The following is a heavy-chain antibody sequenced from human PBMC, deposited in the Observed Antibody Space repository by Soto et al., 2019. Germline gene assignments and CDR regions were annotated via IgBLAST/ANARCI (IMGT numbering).Heavy chain of an antibody. J-gene: IGHJ3*01. CDR2: ISYDGSNK. CDR3: AKGQSNYDFWSGRV. D-gene: IGHD3-3*01. CDR1: GFTFSSYG. Sequence: GGSLRLSCAASGFTFSSYGMHWVRQAPGKGLEWVAVISYDGSNKYYADSVKGRFTISRDNSKNTLYLQMNSLRAEDTAVYYCAKGQSNYDFWSGRVWGQGTMVTVSS. V-gene: IGHV3-30*18.